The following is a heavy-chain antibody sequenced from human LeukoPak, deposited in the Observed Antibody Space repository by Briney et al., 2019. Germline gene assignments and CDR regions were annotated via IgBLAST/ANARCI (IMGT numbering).Heavy chain of an antibody. D-gene: IGHD6-19*01. CDR3: ARDHVGRGWYFDS. Sequence: GASVKVSCKASGYTFTGYYLHWVRQAPGQGLEWMGWINPNSGGTSYAPKFQGRVTMTRDTSIGTAYMELSSLTSDDTAVFYCARDHVGRGWYFDSWGQGTLVTVSS. V-gene: IGHV1-2*02. CDR2: INPNSGGT. CDR1: GYTFTGYY. J-gene: IGHJ4*02.